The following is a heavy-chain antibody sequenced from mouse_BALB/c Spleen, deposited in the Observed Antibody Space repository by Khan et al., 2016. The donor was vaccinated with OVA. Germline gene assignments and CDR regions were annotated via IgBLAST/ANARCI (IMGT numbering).Heavy chain of an antibody. CDR2: IDPFSGGS. J-gene: IGHJ3*01. D-gene: IGHD1-2*01. CDR1: GYSFTSYY. CDR3: TRHGYGAWVSY. V-gene: IGHV1S135*01. Sequence: EVQLQQSGPELMKPGASVKISCKASGYSFTSYYIHWIKQSHGKSLEWIGYIDPFSGGSTYKPKFKGKATLTVDNSSSTAYIHLSNLTSEDSAVDYCTRHGYGAWVSYWGQGTLVTVSA.